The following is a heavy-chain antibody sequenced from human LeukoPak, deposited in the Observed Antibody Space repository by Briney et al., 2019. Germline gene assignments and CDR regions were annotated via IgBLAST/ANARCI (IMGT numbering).Heavy chain of an antibody. CDR3: ARGVAAAGWYYFDY. D-gene: IGHD6-13*01. CDR1: GFTFSSYA. J-gene: IGHJ4*02. V-gene: IGHV3-30-3*01. Sequence: PGRSLRLSCAASGFTFSSYAMHWVRQAPGKGLEWVAVISYDGSNKYYADSVKGRFTISRDNSKNTLSLQMNSLRAEDTAVYYCARGVAAAGWYYFDYWGQGTLVTVSS. CDR2: ISYDGSNK.